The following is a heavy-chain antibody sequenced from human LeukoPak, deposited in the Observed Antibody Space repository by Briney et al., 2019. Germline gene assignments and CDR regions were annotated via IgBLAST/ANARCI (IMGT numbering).Heavy chain of an antibody. CDR2: INTNTGNP. CDR1: GYTFTSYA. D-gene: IGHD6-19*01. CDR3: ARGQGSGWYWNYYYYMDV. V-gene: IGHV7-4-1*02. J-gene: IGHJ6*03. Sequence: AASVKVSCKASGYTFTSYAMNWVRQAPGQGLEWMGWINTNTGNPTYAQGFTGRFVFSLDTSVSTAYLQISSLKAEDTAVYYCARGQGSGWYWNYYYYMDVWGKGTTVTVSS.